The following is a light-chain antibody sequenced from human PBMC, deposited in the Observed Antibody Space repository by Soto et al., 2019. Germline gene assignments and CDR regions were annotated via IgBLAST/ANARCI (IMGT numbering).Light chain of an antibody. CDR1: QSVSSNF. V-gene: IGKV3-20*01. CDR2: GAS. CDR3: QQYSTSPWT. J-gene: IGKJ1*01. Sequence: ETVLTQSPGTLSLSPGGRATLSCRASQSVSSNFLAWYQQKPGQAPRLLFYGASSRATGIPDRFSGSGSGTDFTLTISRLEPEDFAVYYCQQYSTSPWTFGQGTKVDIK.